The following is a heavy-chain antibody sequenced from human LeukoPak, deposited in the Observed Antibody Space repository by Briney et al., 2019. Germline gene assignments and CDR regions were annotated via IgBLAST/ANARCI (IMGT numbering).Heavy chain of an antibody. J-gene: IGHJ3*01. CDR3: ARDRRSGVIRPPD. CDR2: IYYSGST. D-gene: IGHD3-10*01. CDR1: GGSMSSFY. Sequence: SETLSLTCTVSGGSMSSFYWSWIRQPPGRGLEWIGYIYYSGSTNYNPSPKSRVTISVDTSKNQFSLMLSSVTTADTAVYYCARDRRSGVIRPPDWGQGTMVTVSS. V-gene: IGHV4-59*01.